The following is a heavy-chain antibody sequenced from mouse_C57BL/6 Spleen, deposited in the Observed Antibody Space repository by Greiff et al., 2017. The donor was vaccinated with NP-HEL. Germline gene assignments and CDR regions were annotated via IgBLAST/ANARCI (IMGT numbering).Heavy chain of an antibody. CDR1: GFSLTSYG. D-gene: IGHD2-3*01. CDR2: IWSGGST. V-gene: IGHV2-2*01. CDR3: ARNYDGYSYYAMDY. J-gene: IGHJ4*01. Sequence: VKVVESGPGLVQPSQSLSITCTVSGFSLTSYGVHWVRQSPGKGLEWLGVIWSGGSTDYNAAFISRLSISKDNSKSQVFFKMNSLQADDTAIYYCARNYDGYSYYAMDYWGQGTSVTVSS.